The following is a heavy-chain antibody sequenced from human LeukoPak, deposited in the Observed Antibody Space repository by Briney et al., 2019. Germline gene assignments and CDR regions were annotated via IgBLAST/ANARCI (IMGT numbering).Heavy chain of an antibody. Sequence: PSETLSLTCTVSGYSISSGYYWGWIRQPPGKGLEWIGSIYHSGSTYYNPSLKSRVTISVDTSKNQFSLKLSSVTAADTAVYYCARPPTHNSGSYYYWGQGTLVTVSS. CDR2: IYHSGST. V-gene: IGHV4-38-2*02. D-gene: IGHD1-26*01. CDR1: GYSISSGYY. J-gene: IGHJ4*02. CDR3: ARPPTHNSGSYYY.